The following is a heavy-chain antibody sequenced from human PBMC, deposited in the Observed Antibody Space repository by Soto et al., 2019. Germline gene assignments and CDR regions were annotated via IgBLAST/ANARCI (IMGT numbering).Heavy chain of an antibody. CDR3: ARWEGVVDTAFPVLIPANYYGMDV. V-gene: IGHV3-48*02. CDR2: ISSSSSTI. J-gene: IGHJ6*02. D-gene: IGHD5-18*01. Sequence: PGGSLRLSCAASGFTFSSYSMNWVRQAPGKGLEWVSYISSSSSTIYYADSVKGRFTISRDNAKNSLYLQMNSLRDEDTAVYYCARWEGVVDTAFPVLIPANYYGMDVWGQGTTVTVSS. CDR1: GFTFSSYS.